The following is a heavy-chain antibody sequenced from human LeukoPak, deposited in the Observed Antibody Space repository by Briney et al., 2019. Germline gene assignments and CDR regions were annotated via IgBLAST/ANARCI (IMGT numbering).Heavy chain of an antibody. J-gene: IGHJ4*02. CDR3: ARDLTLDDY. Sequence: GGSLRLSCAASGFTFSSYAMSWVRQAPGKGLEWVSAISGSGSTIYYADSVKGRFTISRDNAKNSLYLQMNSLRAEDTAMYYCARDLTLDDYWGQGTLVTVSS. V-gene: IGHV3-48*04. CDR1: GFTFSSYA. CDR2: ISGSGSTI.